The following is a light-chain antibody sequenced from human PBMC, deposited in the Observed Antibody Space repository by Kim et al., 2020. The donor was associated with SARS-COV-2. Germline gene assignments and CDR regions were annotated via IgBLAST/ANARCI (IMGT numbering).Light chain of an antibody. Sequence: ELTQPPSASGTPGQRITISCSGSSSDIGSNTVSWYQQFPGTTPKLLIYSNTQRPSRVPDRFSGSKSGTSASLAISELQSEDEADYYCASWDDSLSGWVFGGGTQLTVL. V-gene: IGLV1-44*01. CDR1: SSDIGSNT. CDR3: ASWDDSLSGWV. J-gene: IGLJ3*02. CDR2: SNT.